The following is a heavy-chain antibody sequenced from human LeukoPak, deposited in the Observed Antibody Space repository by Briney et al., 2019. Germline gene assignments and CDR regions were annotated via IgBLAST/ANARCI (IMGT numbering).Heavy chain of an antibody. D-gene: IGHD3-9*01. CDR3: AREIWATGIGWFDP. J-gene: IGHJ5*02. V-gene: IGHV3-23*01. CDR2: TGVSGDNT. CDR1: GFTFSSYA. Sequence: GGSLRLSCLASGFTFSSYAMSWVRQAPGKGLEWVSGTGVSGDNTYYADSVKGRFTIARDDSKNTLYLQMNNLRAEDTAVYYCAREIWATGIGWFDPWGQGTLVTVSS.